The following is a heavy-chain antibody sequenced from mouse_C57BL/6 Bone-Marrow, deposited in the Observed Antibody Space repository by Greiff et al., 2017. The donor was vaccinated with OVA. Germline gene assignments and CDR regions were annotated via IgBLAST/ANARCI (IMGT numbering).Heavy chain of an antibody. CDR2: IHPNSGST. Sequence: QVQLQQPGAELVKPGASVKLSCKASGYTFTSYWMHWVKQRPGQGLEWIGMIHPNSGSTNYNEKFKSKATLTVDKSYSTAYMQLSSLTSEDSAVYYCARDYGSSYGGYFDVWGTGTTVTVSS. D-gene: IGHD1-1*01. CDR3: ARDYGSSYGGYFDV. J-gene: IGHJ1*03. CDR1: GYTFTSYW. V-gene: IGHV1-64*01.